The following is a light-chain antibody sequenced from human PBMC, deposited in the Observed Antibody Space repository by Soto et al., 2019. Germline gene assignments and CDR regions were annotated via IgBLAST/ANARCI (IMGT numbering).Light chain of an antibody. Sequence: QSVLTQPPSASATPGQRITISCSGSGSNIGSNTVNWYQQLPGTAPKLLIYSDNHRPSGVPDRFSGSKSDTSASLAVSGLQSEDEADYFWSAWDDSLNGWLFGGGTQLTVL. J-gene: IGLJ3*02. CDR3: SAWDDSLNGWL. V-gene: IGLV1-44*01. CDR2: SDN. CDR1: GSNIGSNT.